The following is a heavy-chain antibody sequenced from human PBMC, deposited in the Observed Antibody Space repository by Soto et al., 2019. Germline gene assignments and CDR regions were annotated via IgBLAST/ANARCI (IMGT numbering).Heavy chain of an antibody. D-gene: IGHD4-17*01. CDR1: GFTFDDYA. Sequence: EVQLVESGGGLVQPGRSLRLSCAASGFTFDDYAMHWVRQPPGKGLEWVSSISWNSGNLGYGDSVKGRFTISRDNAKNSLYLQMNSLRGEDTALYYCAKGASTTVFAFNDYWGQGTLVTVSS. J-gene: IGHJ4*02. V-gene: IGHV3-9*01. CDR3: AKGASTTVFAFNDY. CDR2: ISWNSGNL.